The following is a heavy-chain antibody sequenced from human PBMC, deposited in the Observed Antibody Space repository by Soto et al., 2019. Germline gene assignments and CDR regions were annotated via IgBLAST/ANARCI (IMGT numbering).Heavy chain of an antibody. CDR3: AREKGQQLPLDY. D-gene: IGHD6-13*01. Sequence: PGGSLRLSCAASGFNFNHYTMSWVRQVPGKGLEWVSSIHYNGNDMFYADSVKGRFTISRDSANSALHLQMNGLRAEDTAVYYCAREKGQQLPLDYWGQGTLVTVSS. CDR1: GFNFNHYT. J-gene: IGHJ4*02. V-gene: IGHV3-21*01. CDR2: IHYNGNDM.